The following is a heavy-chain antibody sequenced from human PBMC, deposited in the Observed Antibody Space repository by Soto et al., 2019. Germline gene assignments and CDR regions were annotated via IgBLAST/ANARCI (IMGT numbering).Heavy chain of an antibody. D-gene: IGHD2-15*01. CDR1: GFTFSSYG. CDR2: IWYDGSNK. CDR3: ARGCSGGSCYKYYYYYGMDV. J-gene: IGHJ6*02. Sequence: QVQLVESGGGVVQPGRSLRLSCAASGFTFSSYGMHWVRQAPGKGLEWVAVIWYDGSNKYYADSVKGRFTISRDNSKNTLYLQMNSLRAEDTAVYYCARGCSGGSCYKYYYYYGMDVWGQGTTVTVSS. V-gene: IGHV3-33*01.